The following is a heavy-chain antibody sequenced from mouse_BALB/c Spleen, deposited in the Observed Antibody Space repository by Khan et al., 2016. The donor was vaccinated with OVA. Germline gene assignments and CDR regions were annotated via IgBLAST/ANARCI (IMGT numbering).Heavy chain of an antibody. D-gene: IGHD4-1*01. J-gene: IGHJ3*01. V-gene: IGHV5-6*01. Sequence: EVELVESGGDLVKPGGSLKLSCAASGFTFSSYSMSWVRQTPDKRLEWVASISSGGDYTYYPDSVKGRFTISRDNAKNTLYLQMSDLKSEDTAMYYCADHLTGSFADGGQGTLVTVSA. CDR2: ISSGGDYT. CDR1: GFTFSSYS. CDR3: ADHLTGSFAD.